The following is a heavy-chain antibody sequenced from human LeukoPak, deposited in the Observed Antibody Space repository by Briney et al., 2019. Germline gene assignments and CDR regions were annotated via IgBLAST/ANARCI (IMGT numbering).Heavy chain of an antibody. CDR1: GCSITSSSYY. CDR2: IYYSGST. J-gene: IGHJ4*02. D-gene: IGHD1-26*01. Sequence: TPSETLSLTCTVSGCSITSSSYYWGWIRQPPGKGLEWIGSIYYSGSTHYNPSLKGRVTTSVDTSKNQFSLKLSSVTAADTAVYYCARQSGSYYRPFDYWGQGTLVTVSS. CDR3: ARQSGSYYRPFDY. V-gene: IGHV4-39*01.